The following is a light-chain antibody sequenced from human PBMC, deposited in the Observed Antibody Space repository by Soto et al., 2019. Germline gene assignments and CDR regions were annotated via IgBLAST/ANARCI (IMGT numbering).Light chain of an antibody. CDR2: DVT. CDR3: TSYTINSTLV. Sequence: QSALTQPASVSGSPGQSITISCTGTSSDVGAFNYVSWYQQHPGKAPKLMVYDVTNRPSGVSNRFSGSKSGNTASLTISGLQAEDEGDYYCTSYTINSTLVFGGGTKVTVL. J-gene: IGLJ2*01. V-gene: IGLV2-14*03. CDR1: SSDVGAFNY.